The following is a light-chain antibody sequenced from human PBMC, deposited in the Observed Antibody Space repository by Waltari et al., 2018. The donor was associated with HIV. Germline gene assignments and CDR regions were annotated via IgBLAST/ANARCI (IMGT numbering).Light chain of an antibody. Sequence: ELVLTQSPATLSLSPGERATLSCGASQSVSRSYLAWYQQKPGLAPRLLTYDASSRATGIPDRFSGSGSGTDFTLTISRLEPEDFAVYYCQQYGSSLITFGQGTRLEIK. V-gene: IGKV3D-20*01. J-gene: IGKJ5*01. CDR2: DAS. CDR3: QQYGSSLIT. CDR1: QSVSRSY.